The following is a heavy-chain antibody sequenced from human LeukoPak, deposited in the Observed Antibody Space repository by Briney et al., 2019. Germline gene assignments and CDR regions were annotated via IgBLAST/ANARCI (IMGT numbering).Heavy chain of an antibody. V-gene: IGHV3-21*01. D-gene: IGHD3-10*02. CDR1: GFTFSSYT. CDR2: ISSSTRYI. CDR3: AELGITMIGGV. J-gene: IGHJ6*04. Sequence: GGSLRLSCAASGFTFSSYTMNWVRQAPGKGLEWVSSISSSTRYIYYADSVKGRFTISRDNAKNSLYLQMNSLRAEDTAVYYCAELGITMIGGVWGKGTTVTISS.